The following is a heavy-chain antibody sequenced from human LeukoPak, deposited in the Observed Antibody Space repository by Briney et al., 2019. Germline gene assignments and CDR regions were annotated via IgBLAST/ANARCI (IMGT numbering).Heavy chain of an antibody. V-gene: IGHV4-4*02. Sequence: SETLSLTCAVSGASISSNWWSWVRQPPGKGLEWIGETIHDGRINYNPSLKGRVTISMAKPKNQFSLRLSSVTAADTAVYYCARGPWPSPYFDYWGQGTLVTVSS. CDR2: TIHDGRI. CDR3: ARGPWPSPYFDY. CDR1: GASISSNW. J-gene: IGHJ4*02.